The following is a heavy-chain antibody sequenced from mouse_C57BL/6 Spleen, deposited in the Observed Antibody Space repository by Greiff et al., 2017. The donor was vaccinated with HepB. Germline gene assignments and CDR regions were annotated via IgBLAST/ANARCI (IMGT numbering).Heavy chain of an antibody. Sequence: EVQRVESGTVLARPGASVKMSCKTSGYTFTSYWMHWVKQRPGQGLEWIGAIYPGNSDTSYNQKFKGKAKLTAVTSASTAYMELSSLTNEDSAVYYCTRTFFFTTEGAMDYWGQGTSVTVSS. D-gene: IGHD1-1*01. CDR3: TRTFFFTTEGAMDY. CDR1: GYTFTSYW. V-gene: IGHV1-5*01. J-gene: IGHJ4*01. CDR2: IYPGNSDT.